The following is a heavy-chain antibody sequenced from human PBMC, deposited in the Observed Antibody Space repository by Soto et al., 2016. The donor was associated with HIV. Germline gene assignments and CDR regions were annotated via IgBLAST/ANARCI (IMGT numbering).Heavy chain of an antibody. D-gene: IGHD3-22*01. V-gene: IGHV3-66*01. J-gene: IGHJ3*02. Sequence: EVQLVESGGGLVQPGGSLRLSCAASGLTVSSNYMSWVRQAPGKGLEWVSVIYSGGSTYYADSVKGRFTISRDNSKNTLYLQMNSLRAEDTAVYYCARGGYYYDSSPEAFDIWGQGTMVTVSS. CDR2: IYSGGST. CDR1: GLTVSSNY. CDR3: ARGGYYYDSSPEAFDI.